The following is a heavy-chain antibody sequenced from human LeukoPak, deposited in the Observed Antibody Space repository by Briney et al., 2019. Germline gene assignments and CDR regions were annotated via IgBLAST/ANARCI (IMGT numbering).Heavy chain of an antibody. CDR1: GFTFSRYA. V-gene: IGHV3-48*03. CDR2: ISSSGSTI. CDR3: AREFGGFGFDP. J-gene: IGHJ5*02. D-gene: IGHD3-10*01. Sequence: GGSLRLSCGASGFTFSRYAMSWVRQAPGKGLEWVSYISSSGSTISYADSVRGRFTISRDNAKNSLYLQMNSLRAEDTAVYYCAREFGGFGFDPWGQGTLVTVSS.